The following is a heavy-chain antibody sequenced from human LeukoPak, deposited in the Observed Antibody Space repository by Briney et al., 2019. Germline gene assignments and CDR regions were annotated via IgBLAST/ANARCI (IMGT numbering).Heavy chain of an antibody. CDR1: GFTVSSNY. CDR3: ARVGDGYNNDAFDI. V-gene: IGHV3-53*01. Sequence: GGSLRLSCAASGFTVSSNYMSWVRQAPGKGLEWVSVIYSGGSTYYADSVKGRFTISRDNSKNTLYLQMNSLRAEDTAVYYCARVGDGYNNDAFDIWGQGTMATVSS. J-gene: IGHJ3*02. D-gene: IGHD3-9*01. CDR2: IYSGGST.